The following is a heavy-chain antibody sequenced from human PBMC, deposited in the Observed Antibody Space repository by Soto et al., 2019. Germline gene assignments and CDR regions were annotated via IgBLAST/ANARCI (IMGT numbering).Heavy chain of an antibody. V-gene: IGHV3-23*01. CDR2: ISGNGGTT. CDR1: GFTFSSYA. J-gene: IGHJ6*02. CDR3: AKDARATYGMDV. Sequence: EVQLLESGGGLVQPGGSLRLSCAASGFTFSSYAMSWVRQAPGKGLEWVSTISGNGGTTYYADSVKGRFTISRDNSKNTLYLQMNSLRAEDTAVYYCAKDARATYGMDVWGQGTKVTVSS.